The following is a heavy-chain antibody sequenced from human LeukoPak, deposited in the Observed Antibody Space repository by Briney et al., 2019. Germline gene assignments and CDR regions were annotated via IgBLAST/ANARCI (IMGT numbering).Heavy chain of an antibody. CDR1: GFTFSSYA. D-gene: IGHD6-19*01. CDR3: ARVAYSSGYSQAFDI. CDR2: ISGSGGST. Sequence: GGSLRLSCAASGFTFSSYAMSWVRQAPGKGLEWVSAISGSGGSTYYADSVKGRFTISRDNSKNTLFLQMNSLRVGDTAVYYCARVAYSSGYSQAFDIWGQGTMVTVSS. V-gene: IGHV3-23*01. J-gene: IGHJ3*02.